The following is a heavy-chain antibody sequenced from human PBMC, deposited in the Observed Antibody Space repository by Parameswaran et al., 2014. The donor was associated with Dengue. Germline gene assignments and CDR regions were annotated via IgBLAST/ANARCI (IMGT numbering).Heavy chain of an antibody. D-gene: IGHD3-3*01. J-gene: IGHJ5*02. V-gene: IGHV1-18*01. Sequence: WVRQAPGQGLEWMGWISAYNGNTNYAQKLQGRVTMTTDTSTSTAYMELRSLRSDDTAVYYCARDFEAKTIFGVVIMEGAGFDPWGQGTLVTVSS. CDR2: ISAYNGNT. CDR3: ARDFEAKTIFGVVIMEGAGFDP.